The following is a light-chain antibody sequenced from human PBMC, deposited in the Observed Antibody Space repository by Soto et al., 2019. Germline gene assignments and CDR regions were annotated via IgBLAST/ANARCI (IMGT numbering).Light chain of an antibody. Sequence: EIVLTQSPGTLSLSPGERATLSCRASQSVSSSYLAWYQQKPGQAPRLLVYGASSRATGIPDRFSGSGSGTDLNLTISRVEPEDFAVYYCQHYGSSPFTFGPGTRVDIK. CDR1: QSVSSSY. CDR3: QHYGSSPFT. J-gene: IGKJ3*01. CDR2: GAS. V-gene: IGKV3-20*01.